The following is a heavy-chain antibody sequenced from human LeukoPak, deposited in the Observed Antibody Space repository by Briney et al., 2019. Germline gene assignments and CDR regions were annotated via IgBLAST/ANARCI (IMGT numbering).Heavy chain of an antibody. CDR3: ARFCVTMVRGVITGDWFDP. V-gene: IGHV1-8*01. Sequence: ASVKVSCTASGCTFTSYDINWVRQATGQGLEWMGWMNPNSGNTGYAQKFQGRVTMTRNTSISTAYMELSSLRSEDTAVYYCARFCVTMVRGVITGDWFDPWGQGTLVTVSS. CDR2: MNPNSGNT. J-gene: IGHJ5*02. CDR1: GCTFTSYD. D-gene: IGHD3-10*01.